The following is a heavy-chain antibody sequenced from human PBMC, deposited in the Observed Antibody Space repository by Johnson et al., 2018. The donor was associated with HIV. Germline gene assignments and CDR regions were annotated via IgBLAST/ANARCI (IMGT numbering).Heavy chain of an antibody. CDR3: AKDVGNYWPNAFDI. CDR1: GFTFSNVW. V-gene: IGHV3-30*18. J-gene: IGHJ3*02. CDR2: ISYDGSNK. D-gene: IGHD3-22*01. Sequence: QVHLVESGGGLVKPGGSLRLSCAASGFTFSNVWMSWVRQAPGKGLEWVAVISYDGSNKYYADSVKGRFTISRDNSKNTLYLQMNSLRAEDTAVYYCAKDVGNYWPNAFDIWGQGTTVTVSS.